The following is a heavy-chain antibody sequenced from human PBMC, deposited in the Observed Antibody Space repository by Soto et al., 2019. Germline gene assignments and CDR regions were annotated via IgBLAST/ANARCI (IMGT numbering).Heavy chain of an antibody. Sequence: PSETLSLTCTVSGGSISSGDYYWSWIRQPPGKGLEWIGYIYYSGSTYYNPSLKSRVTISVDTSKNQFSLKLSSVTAADTAVYYCARAEGDYDSSGYFDAFDIWGQGTMVTVSS. V-gene: IGHV4-30-4*01. J-gene: IGHJ3*02. CDR2: IYYSGST. CDR1: GGSISSGDYY. D-gene: IGHD3-22*01. CDR3: ARAEGDYDSSGYFDAFDI.